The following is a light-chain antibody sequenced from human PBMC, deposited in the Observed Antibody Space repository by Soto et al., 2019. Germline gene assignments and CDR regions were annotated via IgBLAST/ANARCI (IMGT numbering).Light chain of an antibody. Sequence: EIVLTQSPATLSVSPGERATLSCRASQSVNKHLAWYQHKPGQAPRLLIYDTSNRATGIPDRFSGSGSGRDFTLTISRLEPEDFAVYFCQQFGNSPWTFGQGTKVDIK. V-gene: IGKV3-11*02. CDR1: QSVNKH. J-gene: IGKJ1*01. CDR2: DTS. CDR3: QQFGNSPWT.